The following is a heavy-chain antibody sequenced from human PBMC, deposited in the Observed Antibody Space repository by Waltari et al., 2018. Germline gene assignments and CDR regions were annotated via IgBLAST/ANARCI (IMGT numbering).Heavy chain of an antibody. CDR2: VDPEDGET. V-gene: IGHV1-69-2*01. Sequence: EVQLVQSGAEVKKPGATVKISCKASGYTFTYYYMPWVPTAPGKGREWMGRVDPEDGETIYAEKFQGRVTITADTSTDTAYMELSSLRSEDTAVYYCATSREILTGYSHYDYWGQGTLVTVSS. CDR3: ATSREILTGYSHYDY. D-gene: IGHD3-9*01. CDR1: GYTFTYYY. J-gene: IGHJ4*02.